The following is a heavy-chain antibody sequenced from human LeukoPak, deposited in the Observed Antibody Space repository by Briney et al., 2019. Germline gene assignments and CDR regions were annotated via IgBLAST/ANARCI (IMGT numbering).Heavy chain of an antibody. V-gene: IGHV3-23*01. CDR1: GFIFSSYA. CDR2: ISGSGGST. J-gene: IGHJ5*02. D-gene: IGHD6-6*01. Sequence: PGGSLRLSCAASGFIFSSYAMSWVRQAPGKGLEWVSAISGSGGSTFYADSVRGRFTISRDNSKKTLYLQMNSLRVEDTAVYYCAKHIAARQYNWFDPWGQGTLVTVSS. CDR3: AKHIAARQYNWFDP.